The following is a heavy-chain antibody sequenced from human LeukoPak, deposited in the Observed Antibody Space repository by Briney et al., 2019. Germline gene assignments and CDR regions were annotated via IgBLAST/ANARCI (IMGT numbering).Heavy chain of an antibody. CDR1: GFSVRNEG. D-gene: IGHD3-9*01. Sequence: GGSLRLSCAAAGFSVRNEGRSWVRQAPWKGLEWVSAITGSGDSTYYADSVKGRFTISRDNSKNTLYVEMNTLRAEDTAVYYCAKWGDYDILTGYYVSDFWGQGTLVTVSS. J-gene: IGHJ4*02. CDR3: AKWGDYDILTGYYVSDF. CDR2: ITGSGDST. V-gene: IGHV3-23*01.